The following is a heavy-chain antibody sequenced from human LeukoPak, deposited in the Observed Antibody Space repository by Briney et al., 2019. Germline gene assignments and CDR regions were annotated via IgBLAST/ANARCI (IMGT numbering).Heavy chain of an antibody. CDR3: ARHGGGGSGGYYFDY. Sequence: GESLKISCKGSGYSFAYYWVAWVRQMPGKGLEWMGIIYPGDSDTRYSPSFQGQVTISADKSISTAYLQWSSLKASDTAMYYCARHGGGGSGGYYFDYWGQGTLVTVSS. D-gene: IGHD3-10*01. CDR1: GYSFAYYW. V-gene: IGHV5-51*01. J-gene: IGHJ4*02. CDR2: IYPGDSDT.